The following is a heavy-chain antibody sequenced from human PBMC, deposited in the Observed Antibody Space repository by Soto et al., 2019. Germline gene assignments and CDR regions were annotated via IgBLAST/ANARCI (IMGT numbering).Heavy chain of an antibody. Sequence: PGESLEISCKGSGYSFTSYWISWVRQMPGKGLEWMGRIDPSDSYTNYSPSFQGHVTISADKSISTAYLQWSSLKASDTAMYYCARPHYDFWSGYADYYYGMDVWGQGTTVTVSS. D-gene: IGHD3-3*01. CDR3: ARPHYDFWSGYADYYYGMDV. CDR2: IDPSDSYT. J-gene: IGHJ6*02. CDR1: GYSFTSYW. V-gene: IGHV5-10-1*01.